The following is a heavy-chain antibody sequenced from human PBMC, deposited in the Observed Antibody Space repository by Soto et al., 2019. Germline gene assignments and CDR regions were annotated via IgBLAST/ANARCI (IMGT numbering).Heavy chain of an antibody. J-gene: IGHJ4*02. CDR1: GFTFSSYG. Sequence: ESGGGVVQPGRSLRLSCAASGFTFSSYGMHWVRQAPGKGLEWVAVISYDGSNKYYADSVKGRFTISRDNSKNTLYLQMNSLRAEDTAVYYCAKSLIVVVPAAPISYWGQGTLVTVSS. V-gene: IGHV3-30*18. D-gene: IGHD2-2*01. CDR2: ISYDGSNK. CDR3: AKSLIVVVPAAPISY.